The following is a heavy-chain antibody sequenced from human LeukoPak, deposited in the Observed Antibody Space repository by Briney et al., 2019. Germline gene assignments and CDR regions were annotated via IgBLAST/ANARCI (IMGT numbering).Heavy chain of an antibody. V-gene: IGHV1-2*02. CDR2: INPNSGGT. Sequence: ASVTVSCKASGYTFTGYYMQWVRQAPGQGLEWMGWINPNSGGTNYAQKFQGRVTMTRDTSISTAYMELSRLRSDDTAVYYCARDANGWLLLLLAFDIWGQGTMVTVSS. J-gene: IGHJ3*02. CDR3: ARDANGWLLLLLAFDI. D-gene: IGHD3-22*01. CDR1: GYTFTGYY.